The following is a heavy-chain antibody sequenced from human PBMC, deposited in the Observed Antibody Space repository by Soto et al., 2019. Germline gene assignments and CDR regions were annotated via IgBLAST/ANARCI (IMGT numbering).Heavy chain of an antibody. Sequence: QLQLQESGPGLVKPSETLSLTCTVSGGSISSSSYYWGWIRQPPGKGLEWIGSIYYSGSTYYNPSLKSRVTISVDTSKNQFSLKLSSVTAADTAVYYCARLVRIRGEGLYNWNYNWFDPWGQGTLVTVSS. CDR3: ARLVRIRGEGLYNWNYNWFDP. CDR2: IYYSGST. CDR1: GGSISSSSYY. D-gene: IGHD1-7*01. J-gene: IGHJ5*02. V-gene: IGHV4-39*01.